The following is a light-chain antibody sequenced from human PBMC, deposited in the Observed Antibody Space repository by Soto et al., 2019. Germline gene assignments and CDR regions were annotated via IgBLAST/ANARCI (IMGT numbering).Light chain of an antibody. CDR3: QQYNSYSLT. CDR2: KAS. Sequence: DIQMTQSPSTLSASVGDRVTITFRASQSISSWLAWYQQKPGRAPNLLIYKASTLESGVPTRFSGSGSGTEFTLTISSLQPDDFATYYCQQYNSYSLTFGGGTKVDIK. J-gene: IGKJ4*01. V-gene: IGKV1-5*03. CDR1: QSISSW.